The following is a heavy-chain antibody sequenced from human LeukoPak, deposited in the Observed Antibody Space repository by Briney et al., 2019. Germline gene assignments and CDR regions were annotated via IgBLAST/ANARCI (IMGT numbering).Heavy chain of an antibody. CDR1: GFTFSSYA. J-gene: IGHJ3*02. CDR2: ISYDGSNK. Sequence: GRSLRLSCAASGFTFSSYAMHWVRQAPGKGLEWVAVISYDGSNKYYADSVKGRFTISRDNSKNTLYLQMNSLRAEDTAVYYCAVDYAFDIWGQGTMVTVSS. D-gene: IGHD5-12*01. V-gene: IGHV3-30-3*01. CDR3: AVDYAFDI.